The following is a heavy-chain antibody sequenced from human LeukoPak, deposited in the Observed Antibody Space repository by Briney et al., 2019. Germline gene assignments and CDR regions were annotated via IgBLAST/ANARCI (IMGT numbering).Heavy chain of an antibody. CDR2: INSNSGAT. V-gene: IGHV1-2*02. Sequence: GASVKVSCKASGYTFTDYYIHWVRQAPGQGLEWMGWINSNSGATNYAQKFQGRVTMTRDTSISTAYMELTRLGSDDTAVYYCARRRAEGGSNGHYNWFDPWGQGILVTVSS. CDR1: GYTFTDYY. CDR3: ARRRAEGGSNGHYNWFDP. J-gene: IGHJ5*02. D-gene: IGHD6-13*01.